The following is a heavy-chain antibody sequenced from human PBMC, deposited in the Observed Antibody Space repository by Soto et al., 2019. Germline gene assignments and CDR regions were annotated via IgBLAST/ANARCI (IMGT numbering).Heavy chain of an antibody. CDR2: MNHSGRV. CDR3: STRAYDTNGYYRFDP. Sequence: SYTLWFPCRVYGGYFNGLYWSRFHQFPGKGLEWIGDMNHSGRVNYSPSLKSRVTISLDTSKNQFSLTLSAVTAADTAMYYCSTRAYDTNGYYRFDPWGQGTLVTVSS. J-gene: IGHJ5*01. D-gene: IGHD3-22*01. CDR1: GGYFNGLY. V-gene: IGHV4-34*01.